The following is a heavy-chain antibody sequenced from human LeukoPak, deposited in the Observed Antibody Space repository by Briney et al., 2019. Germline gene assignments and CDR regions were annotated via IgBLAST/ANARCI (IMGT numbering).Heavy chain of an antibody. V-gene: IGHV1-46*01. Sequence: ASVKVSCKASGYTFTSYYMHWVRQAPGQGLEWMGIINPSGGSTSYAQKFQGRVTMTRDTSTSTVYMELSSLRSEDTAVYYCARVQAGGYYYVTECDYWGQGTLVTVSS. CDR1: GYTFTSYY. CDR3: ARVQAGGYYYVTECDY. J-gene: IGHJ4*02. D-gene: IGHD3-22*01. CDR2: INPSGGST.